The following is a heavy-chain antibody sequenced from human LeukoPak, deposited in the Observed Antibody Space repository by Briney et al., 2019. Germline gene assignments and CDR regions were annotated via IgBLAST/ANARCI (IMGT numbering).Heavy chain of an antibody. CDR3: ARFPYFEGFDY. Sequence: SETLSLTCTVSGGSISSYYWGWIRQPPGKGLEWIGYIYYSGSTNYNPSLKSRDTISVDTSKNQFSLKLRSVTAADTVVYFCARFPYFEGFDYWGQGTQVIVSS. CDR1: GGSISSYY. D-gene: IGHD3-9*01. J-gene: IGHJ4*02. V-gene: IGHV4-59*12. CDR2: IYYSGST.